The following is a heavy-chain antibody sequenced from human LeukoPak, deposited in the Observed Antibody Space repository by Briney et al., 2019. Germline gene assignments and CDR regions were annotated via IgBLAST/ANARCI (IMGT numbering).Heavy chain of an antibody. CDR2: IIPIFGTA. CDR1: GGTFSSYA. Sequence: SVKVSCKASGGTFSSYAISWVRQAPGQGLEWMGGIIPIFGTANYAQKFQGRVTITADKSTSTAYMELSSLRSEDTAVYYCARGRSTWVGANDYYMDVWGKGTTVTVSS. J-gene: IGHJ6*03. V-gene: IGHV1-69*06. D-gene: IGHD1-26*01. CDR3: ARGRSTWVGANDYYMDV.